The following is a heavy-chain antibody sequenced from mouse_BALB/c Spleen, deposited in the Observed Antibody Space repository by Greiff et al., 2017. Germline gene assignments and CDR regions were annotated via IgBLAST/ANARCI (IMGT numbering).Heavy chain of an antibody. Sequence: QVHVKQSGAELVRPGSSVKISCKASGYAFSSYWMNWVKQRPGQGLEWIGQIYPGDGDTNYNGKFKGKATLTADKSSSTAYMQLSSLTSEDSAVYFCARHDYDSGGYAMDYWGQGTSVTVSS. V-gene: IGHV1-80*01. CDR1: GYAFSSYW. CDR2: IYPGDGDT. J-gene: IGHJ4*01. D-gene: IGHD2-4*01. CDR3: ARHDYDSGGYAMDY.